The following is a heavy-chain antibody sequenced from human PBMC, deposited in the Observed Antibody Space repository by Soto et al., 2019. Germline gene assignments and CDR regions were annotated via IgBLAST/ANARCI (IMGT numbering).Heavy chain of an antibody. CDR1: GDSTTNYY. Sequence: SETLSLTCTVSGDSTTNYYWNWIRQPPGKGLEWIGYMSYSGSTYYNPSLKSRVTISIDTSKNQFSLKLSSVTAADTAVYYCARHLGYDSSGYYRNWFDPWGQGTLVTVSS. J-gene: IGHJ5*02. V-gene: IGHV4-59*08. CDR2: MSYSGST. CDR3: ARHLGYDSSGYYRNWFDP. D-gene: IGHD3-22*01.